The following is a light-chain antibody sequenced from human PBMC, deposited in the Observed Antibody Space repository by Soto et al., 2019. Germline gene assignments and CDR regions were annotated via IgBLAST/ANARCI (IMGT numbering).Light chain of an antibody. CDR2: DVS. CDR3: CSYAGSYTVV. Sequence: QSALTQPRSVSGSPGQSVTISCTGTASDVGGYSYVSWYQQHPGKVPKLIIYDVSKWPSRVPDRFSGSKSGNTASLTISGLQAEDEGDYYCCSYAGSYTVVFGTGTKLTVL. J-gene: IGLJ1*01. CDR1: ASDVGGYSY. V-gene: IGLV2-11*01.